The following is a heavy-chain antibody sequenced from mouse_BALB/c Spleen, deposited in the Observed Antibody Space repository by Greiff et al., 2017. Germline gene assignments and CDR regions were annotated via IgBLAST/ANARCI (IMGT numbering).Heavy chain of an antibody. V-gene: IGHV1-7*01. D-gene: IGHD2-14*01. CDR3: AREGYERYYAMDY. CDR1: GYTFTSYW. J-gene: IGHJ4*01. Sequence: VQLQQSGAELAKPGASVKMSCKASGYTFTSYWMHWVKQRPGQGLEWIGYINPSTGYTEYNQKFKDKATLTADKSSSTAYMQLSSLTSEDSAVYYGAREGYERYYAMDYWGQGTSVTVSS. CDR2: INPSTGYT.